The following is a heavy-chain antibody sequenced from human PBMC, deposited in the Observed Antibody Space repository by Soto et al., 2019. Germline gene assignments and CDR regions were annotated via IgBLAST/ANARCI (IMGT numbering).Heavy chain of an antibody. CDR3: ARVGGSGDSFDP. V-gene: IGHV4-34*01. D-gene: IGHD3-10*01. J-gene: IGHJ5*02. Sequence: PSETLSLTCAVYGGSFSGYYWSWIRQPPGKGLEWIGEINHSGSTNYNPSLKSRVTISVDTSKNQFSLKLSSVTAADTAVYYCARVGGSGDSFDPWGQGTLVTVSS. CDR2: INHSGST. CDR1: GGSFSGYY.